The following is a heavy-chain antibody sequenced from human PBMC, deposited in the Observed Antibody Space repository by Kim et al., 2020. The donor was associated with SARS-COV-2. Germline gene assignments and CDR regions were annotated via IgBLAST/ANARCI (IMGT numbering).Heavy chain of an antibody. D-gene: IGHD2-15*01. Sequence: SETLSLTCTVSGGSISSSSYYWGWIRQPPGKGLEWIGSIYYSGSTYYNPSLKSRVTISVDTSKNQFSLKLSSVTAADTAVYYCARGACSGGSCYDLMGWFDPWGQGTLVTVSS. J-gene: IGHJ5*02. V-gene: IGHV4-39*07. CDR2: IYYSGST. CDR1: GGSISSSSYY. CDR3: ARGACSGGSCYDLMGWFDP.